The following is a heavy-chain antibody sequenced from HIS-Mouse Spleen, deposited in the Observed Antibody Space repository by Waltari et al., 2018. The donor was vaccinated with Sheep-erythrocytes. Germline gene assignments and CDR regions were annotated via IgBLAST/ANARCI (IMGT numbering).Heavy chain of an antibody. CDR3: AKDRRGFWDY. J-gene: IGHJ4*02. CDR2: IAYYGSNK. D-gene: IGHD3-10*01. CDR1: GLTFSSYG. Sequence: QVQLVESGGGVVQPGRSLRLSCAASGLTFSSYGMHWVRKAPGKGLGWVEVIAYYGSNKYYADSVKGRFTISRDNSKNTLYLQMNSLRAEDTAVYYCAKDRRGFWDYWGQGTLVTVSS. V-gene: IGHV3-30*18.